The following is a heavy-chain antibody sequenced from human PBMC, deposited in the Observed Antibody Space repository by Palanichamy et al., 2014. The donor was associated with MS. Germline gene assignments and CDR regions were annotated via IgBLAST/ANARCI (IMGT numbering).Heavy chain of an antibody. Sequence: QVQLVQSGSELKKPGASVEVSCKASGYTFTSYAMNWVRQAPGQGLEWMGWINTNTGNPTYAQGVTGRLVFSLDTSVSTAYLQISSLKAEDTAVYYCARQRGVEMATISRYGYFQHWGQGTLVTVSS. CDR1: GYTFTSYA. CDR3: ARQRGVEMATISRYGYFQH. CDR2: INTNTGNP. V-gene: IGHV7-4-1*02. D-gene: IGHD5-24*01. J-gene: IGHJ1*01.